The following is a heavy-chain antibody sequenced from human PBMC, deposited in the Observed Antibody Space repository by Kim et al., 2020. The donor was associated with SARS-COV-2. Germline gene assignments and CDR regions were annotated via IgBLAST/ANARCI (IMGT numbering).Heavy chain of an antibody. D-gene: IGHD2-15*01. CDR2: ISRSGENT. V-gene: IGHV3-23*01. Sequence: ISRSGENTYYAESGKGRFTISKDISKNMLYLEMRGLRVDDTAVYYCARYAIWGQGTRVTVSS. J-gene: IGHJ6*02. CDR3: ARYAI.